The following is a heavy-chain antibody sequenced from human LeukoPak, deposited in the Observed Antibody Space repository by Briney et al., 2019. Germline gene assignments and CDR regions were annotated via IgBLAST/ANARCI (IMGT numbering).Heavy chain of an antibody. Sequence: GASVKVSCKASGYTFTRYGINWVRQAPGQGLEWMGWISGYNGNTNYAQKFQGRVTMTTDTSASTAYMEVRSLRSEDTAVYYCATNPHCSGGSCYPYYYYYYMDVWGKGTTVTVSS. CDR1: GYTFTRYG. CDR2: ISGYNGNT. V-gene: IGHV1-18*01. CDR3: ATNPHCSGGSCYPYYYYYYMDV. D-gene: IGHD2-15*01. J-gene: IGHJ6*03.